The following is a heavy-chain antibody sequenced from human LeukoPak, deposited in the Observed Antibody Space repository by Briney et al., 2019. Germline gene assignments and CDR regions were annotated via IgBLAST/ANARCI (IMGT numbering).Heavy chain of an antibody. V-gene: IGHV3-23*01. CDR1: GFTFGTYA. CDR3: AKFANGYYGTFFDY. D-gene: IGHD3-3*01. J-gene: IGHJ4*02. Sequence: GGSLRLSCVASGFTFGTYAMSWVRQAPGKGLEWVSGISDSGDSIYDADSVKGRFTISRDNSRGTLYLQMDSLRGDDTAVYYCAKFANGYYGTFFDYWGQGILVAVSS. CDR2: ISDSGDSI.